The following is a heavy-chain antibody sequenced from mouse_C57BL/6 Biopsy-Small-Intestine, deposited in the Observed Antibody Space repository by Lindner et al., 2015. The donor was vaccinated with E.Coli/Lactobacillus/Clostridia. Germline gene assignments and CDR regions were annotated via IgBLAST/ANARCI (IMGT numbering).Heavy chain of an antibody. CDR2: ISGVSSNI. CDR1: GFTFSDSG. Sequence: VQLQESGGGLVKPGGSRKLSCAAPGFTFSDSGMHWVRQAPEKGLEWVAYISGVSSNIHYADTVKGRFTISRDNAKNTLFLQMTSLRSEDTAMYYCARGDMGLHYGVDHWGQGTSVTVSS. V-gene: IGHV5-17*01. J-gene: IGHJ4*01. CDR3: ARGDMGLHYGVDH.